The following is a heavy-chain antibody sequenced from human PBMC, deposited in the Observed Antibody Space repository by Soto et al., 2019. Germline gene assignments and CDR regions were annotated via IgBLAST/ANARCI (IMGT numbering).Heavy chain of an antibody. CDR2: INPNSGGT. CDR1: GYTFTGYY. V-gene: IGHV1-2*04. CDR3: ARSPHRSYSYIAARPSHFDY. Sequence: ASVKVSCKASGYTFTGYYMHWVRQAPGQGLEWMGWINPNSGGTNYAQKFQGWVTMTRDTSISTAYMELSRLRSDDTAVYYCARSPHRSYSYIAARPSHFDYWGPGTLVTVYS. J-gene: IGHJ4*02. D-gene: IGHD6-6*01.